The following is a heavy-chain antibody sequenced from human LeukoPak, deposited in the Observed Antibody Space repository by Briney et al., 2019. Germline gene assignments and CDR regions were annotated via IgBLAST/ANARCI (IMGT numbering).Heavy chain of an antibody. Sequence: QPGRSLRLSCAASGFTFSSYGMHWVRQAPGKGLEWVAVIWYDGSNKYYADSVKGRFTISRDNSKNTLYLQMNSLRAEDTAVYYCARGPTGDGEGIDYWGQGTLVTVSS. CDR1: GFTFSSYG. CDR3: ARGPTGDGEGIDY. CDR2: IWYDGSNK. J-gene: IGHJ4*02. V-gene: IGHV3-33*01. D-gene: IGHD7-27*01.